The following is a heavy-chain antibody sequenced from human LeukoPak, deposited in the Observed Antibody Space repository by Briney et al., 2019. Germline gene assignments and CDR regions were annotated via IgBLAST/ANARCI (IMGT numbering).Heavy chain of an antibody. D-gene: IGHD3-3*02. CDR2: IHSGGTT. Sequence: RASETLSLTCTASGDSISDDYYTWMRQPAGKGLEWIGRIHSGGTTNYNPSLMSRVTLSIDKSKKHISLRLTSVTAADTALYYCARDNGSGYTKGYEHYYYYLDVWGKGTTVTVSS. CDR1: GDSISDDY. V-gene: IGHV4-4*07. CDR3: ARDNGSGYTKGYEHYYYYLDV. J-gene: IGHJ6*03.